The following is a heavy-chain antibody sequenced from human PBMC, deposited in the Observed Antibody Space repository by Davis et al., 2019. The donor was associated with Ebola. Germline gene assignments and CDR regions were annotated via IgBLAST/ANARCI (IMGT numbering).Heavy chain of an antibody. CDR1: GGSISSYY. CDR2: IYYSGST. J-gene: IGHJ5*02. D-gene: IGHD5-18*01. V-gene: IGHV4-59*08. Sequence: GSLRLSCTVSGGSISSYYWSWIRQPPGKGLEWIGYIYYSGSTNYNPSLKSRVTISVDTSKNQFSLNLSSVTAADTAVYYCARGQLWLGDWFDPWGQGTLVTVSS. CDR3: ARGQLWLGDWFDP.